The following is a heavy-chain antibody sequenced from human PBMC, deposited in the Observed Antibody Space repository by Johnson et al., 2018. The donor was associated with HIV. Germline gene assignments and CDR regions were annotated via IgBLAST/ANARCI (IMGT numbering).Heavy chain of an antibody. Sequence: VQLVESGGGLVQPGGSLRLSCAASGFTFDDYDMSWVRQAPGKGLEWVSVIYSGGSTYYADSVKGRFTISRDISKNTLFLQMNSLRAEDTAVYYCAKELAADGVDAFDIWGQGTMVTVS. CDR2: IYSGGST. D-gene: IGHD6-13*01. CDR1: GFTFDDYD. V-gene: IGHV3-66*01. CDR3: AKELAADGVDAFDI. J-gene: IGHJ3*02.